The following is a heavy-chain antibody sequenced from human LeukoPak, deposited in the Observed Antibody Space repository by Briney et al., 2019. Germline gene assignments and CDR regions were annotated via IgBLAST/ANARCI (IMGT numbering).Heavy chain of an antibody. CDR1: GFTFGNAW. D-gene: IGHD3-10*01. J-gene: IGHJ3*02. Sequence: PGGSLRLSCAASGFTFGNAWMRWVRQAPGKGLEWVGRIKRQTNRGTTDYRAPVKGRFTISSDDSKTTLYLQMNSLKTEDTAVYYCTTLDYYGSGTFDIWGQGTMVTVSS. V-gene: IGHV3-15*01. CDR3: TTLDYYGSGTFDI. CDR2: IKRQTNRGTT.